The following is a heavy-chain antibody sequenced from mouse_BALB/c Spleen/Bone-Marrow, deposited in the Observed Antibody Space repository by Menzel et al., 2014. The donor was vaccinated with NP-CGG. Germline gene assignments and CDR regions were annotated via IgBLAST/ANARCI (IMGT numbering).Heavy chain of an antibody. CDR1: GFTFSDFY. CDR3: ARGTVNYFDY. D-gene: IGHD1-1*01. CDR2: SRDKANDYTT. J-gene: IGHJ2*01. V-gene: IGHV7-1*02. Sequence: EVKLVESGGDLVQPGGSLRLSCATSGFTFSDFYMEWVRQPPGKRLEWIGASRDKANDYTTEYSASVKGRFIVSRDTSQSILYLQMNALRAEDTAICYCARGTVNYFDYWGQGTTLTVSS.